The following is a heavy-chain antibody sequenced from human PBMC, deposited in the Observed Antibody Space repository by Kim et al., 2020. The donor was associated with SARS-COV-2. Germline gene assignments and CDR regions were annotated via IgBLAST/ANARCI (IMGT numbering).Heavy chain of an antibody. Sequence: GGSLRLSCAASGFSFGTYAMHWVRQAPGKGLEWLAIISYDESKTYYTDSVKGRFTISRDNSKNTLYLQISSLRLDDAAVYYCARDMYEYGTGSLGLSVYWGQGTLVTVSS. CDR2: ISYDESKT. V-gene: IGHV3-30-3*01. D-gene: IGHD3-10*01. CDR1: GFSFGTYA. J-gene: IGHJ4*02. CDR3: ARDMYEYGTGSLGLSVY.